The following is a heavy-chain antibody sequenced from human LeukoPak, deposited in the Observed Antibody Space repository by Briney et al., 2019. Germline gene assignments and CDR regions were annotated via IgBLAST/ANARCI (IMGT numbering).Heavy chain of an antibody. D-gene: IGHD7-27*01. Sequence: ASVKVSCKVSGYTLTELSIHWVRQAPGKGLEWMGGFDPEDGETIYAQKFQGRVTMTEDTSTDTAYMELSSLRSEDTAVYYCATAGLRMYYMDVWGKGTTVTVSS. J-gene: IGHJ6*03. V-gene: IGHV1-24*01. CDR1: GYTLTELS. CDR3: ATAGLRMYYMDV. CDR2: FDPEDGET.